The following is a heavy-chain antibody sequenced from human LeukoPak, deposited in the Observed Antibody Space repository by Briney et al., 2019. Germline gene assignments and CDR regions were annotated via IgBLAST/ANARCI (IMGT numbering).Heavy chain of an antibody. CDR2: IIPILGIA. J-gene: IGHJ4*02. D-gene: IGHD3-22*01. CDR3: ARVGRSSGYAY. CDR1: XGTFSSYA. Sequence: SVKVSCXAXXGTFSSYAISWVRQAPGQGLEWMGRIIPILGIANYAQKFQGRVTITADKSTSTAYMELSGLRSEDTAVYYCARVGRSSGYAYWGQGTLVTVSS. V-gene: IGHV1-69*04.